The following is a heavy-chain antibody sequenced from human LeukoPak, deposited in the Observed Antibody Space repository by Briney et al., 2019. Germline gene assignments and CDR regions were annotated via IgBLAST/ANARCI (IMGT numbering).Heavy chain of an antibody. V-gene: IGHV1-69*04. J-gene: IGHJ3*02. CDR2: IIPILGIA. CDR1: GYTFTDYY. CDR3: ARDLLYCGGDCYSGDDAFDI. D-gene: IGHD2-21*02. Sequence: ASVKVSCKASGYTFTDYYMHWVRQAPGQGLEWMGRIIPILGIANYAQKFQGRVTITADKSTSTAYMELSSLRSEDTAVYYCARDLLYCGGDCYSGDDAFDIWGQGTMVTVSS.